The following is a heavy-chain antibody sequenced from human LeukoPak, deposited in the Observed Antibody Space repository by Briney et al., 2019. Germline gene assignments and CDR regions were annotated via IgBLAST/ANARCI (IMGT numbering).Heavy chain of an antibody. Sequence: PSETLSLTCTVSGGSISGSSYYWGWIRQPPGKGLEWIGSIYYSGSTYYNPSLKSRVTISVDTSKNQFSLKLNSVTATDTAVYYCARDRMGYSYVDYWGQGTLVTVSS. CDR2: IYYSGST. D-gene: IGHD5-18*01. CDR3: ARDRMGYSYVDY. V-gene: IGHV4-39*02. CDR1: GGSISGSSYY. J-gene: IGHJ4*02.